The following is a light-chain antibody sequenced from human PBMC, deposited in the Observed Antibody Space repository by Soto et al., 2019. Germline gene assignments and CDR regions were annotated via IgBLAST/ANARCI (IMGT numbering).Light chain of an antibody. CDR2: RNS. CDR1: SSNIGSNY. CDR3: AAWDDSLSGVV. V-gene: IGLV1-47*01. J-gene: IGLJ2*01. Sequence: QSVLTQPPSASGTPGQSDTISCSGSSSNIGSNYVYWYQQLPGTVPQLLIYRNSERPSGVPDRFSGSKSGTSASLAISGLRSEDEADYYCAAWDDSLSGVVFGGGTQLTVL.